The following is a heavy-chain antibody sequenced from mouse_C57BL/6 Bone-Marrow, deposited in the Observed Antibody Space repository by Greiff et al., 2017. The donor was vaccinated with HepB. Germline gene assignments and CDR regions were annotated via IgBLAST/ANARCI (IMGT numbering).Heavy chain of an antibody. CDR2: INYDGSST. Sequence: EVQLVESEGGLVQPGSSMKLSCTASGFTFSDYYMAWVRQVPEKGLEWVANINYDGSSTYYLDSLKSRFIISRDNAKNILYLQMSSLKSEDTATYYCARDPPREGAMDYWGQGTSVTVSS. J-gene: IGHJ4*01. V-gene: IGHV5-16*01. CDR1: GFTFSDYY. CDR3: ARDPPREGAMDY.